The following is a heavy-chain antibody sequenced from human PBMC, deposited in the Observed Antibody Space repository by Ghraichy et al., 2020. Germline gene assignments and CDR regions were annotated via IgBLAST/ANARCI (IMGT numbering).Heavy chain of an antibody. V-gene: IGHV4-31*03. CDR1: GGSISSGGFY. Sequence: TLSLTCTVSGGSISSGGFYWTWIRQLPGKGLEWIGYIYHSGNTYYNPSLKSRVTISVDTSQNQFSLEVKSVTAADTAVYFCARTFDYSNHLVGRDWFFDLWGRGTLVTVSS. CDR3: ARTFDYSNHLVGRDWFFDL. J-gene: IGHJ2*01. D-gene: IGHD4-11*01. CDR2: IYHSGNT.